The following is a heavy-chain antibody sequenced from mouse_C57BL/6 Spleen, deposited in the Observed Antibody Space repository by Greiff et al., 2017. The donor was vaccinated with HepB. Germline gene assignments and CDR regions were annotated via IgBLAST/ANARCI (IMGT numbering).Heavy chain of an antibody. Sequence: EVQLQESGPGLVKPSQSLSLTCSVTGYSITSGYYWNWIRQFPGNKLEWMGYISYDGSNNYNPSLKNRISITRDTSKNQFFLKLNSVTTEDTATYYCARGLWSFDYWGQGTTLTVSS. CDR1: GYSITSGYY. J-gene: IGHJ2*01. V-gene: IGHV3-6*01. D-gene: IGHD1-1*02. CDR3: ARGLWSFDY. CDR2: ISYDGSN.